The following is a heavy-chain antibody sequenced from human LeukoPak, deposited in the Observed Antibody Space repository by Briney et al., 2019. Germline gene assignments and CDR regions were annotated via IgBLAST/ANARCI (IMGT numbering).Heavy chain of an antibody. Sequence: PSETLSLTCTVSGGSISSYSGSWFRKPAGKGLRWIGRTYTSGSTNYNPSLKSRVTMSVDTSKNQFSLKLNSVTAADTAVYYCARNIVVVSTYYYYYGMDVWGQGTTVTVSS. CDR3: ARNIVVVSTYYYYYGMDV. V-gene: IGHV4-4*07. CDR1: GGSISSYS. J-gene: IGHJ6*02. D-gene: IGHD2-2*01. CDR2: TYTSGST.